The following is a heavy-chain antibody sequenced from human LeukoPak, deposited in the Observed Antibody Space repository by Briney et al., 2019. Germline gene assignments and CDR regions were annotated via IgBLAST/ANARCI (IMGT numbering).Heavy chain of an antibody. CDR2: IYYSGST. CDR1: GGSISSYY. CDR3: ARDRSSSGRGYNYYGMDV. D-gene: IGHD6-13*01. V-gene: IGHV4-59*01. Sequence: SETLSLTCTVSGGSISSYYWSWIRQPPGKGLEWIGYIYYSGSTNYNPSLKSRVTISVDTSKNQFSLKLSSVTAADTAVYYCARDRSSSGRGYNYYGMDVWGQGTTVTVSS. J-gene: IGHJ6*02.